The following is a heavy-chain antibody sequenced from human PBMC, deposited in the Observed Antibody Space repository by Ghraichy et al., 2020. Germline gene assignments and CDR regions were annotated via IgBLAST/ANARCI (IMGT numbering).Heavy chain of an antibody. CDR2: VSTTGNP. V-gene: IGHV4-4*07. CDR3: ARSTSLQPCDF. CDR1: GGSMFGYY. J-gene: IGHJ4*02. D-gene: IGHD5-18*01. Sequence: SETLSLTCTVSGGSMFGYYWSWIRQPAGKGLEWIWRVSTTGNPNYCPSLKSRVAMSLDTSKSHFSLRLSSVTAAATAVYYCARSTSLQPCDFWGQGTLVADAS.